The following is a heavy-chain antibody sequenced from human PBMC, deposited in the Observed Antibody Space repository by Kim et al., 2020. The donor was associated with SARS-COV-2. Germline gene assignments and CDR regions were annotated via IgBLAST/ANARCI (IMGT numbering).Heavy chain of an antibody. CDR2: NK. Sequence: NKYYAASVKGRFTNSRDNSKNTLYLQMNSLRAEDTAVYYCARNGEGNWFDPWGQGTLVTVSS. J-gene: IGHJ5*02. V-gene: IGHV3-30*01. CDR3: ARNGEGNWFDP. D-gene: IGHD3-10*01.